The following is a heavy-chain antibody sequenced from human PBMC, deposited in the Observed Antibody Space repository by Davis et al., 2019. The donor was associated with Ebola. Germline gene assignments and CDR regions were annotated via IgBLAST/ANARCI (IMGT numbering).Heavy chain of an antibody. V-gene: IGHV3-23*01. Sequence: PGGSLRLSCRASGFTFSSCAMNWVRQAPGKGLEWVSGIGSDSGTHYTDSVRGRFTVSRDDSKSTLYLQMNSLRAEDTAVYYCAKDLFWWSASDVWGQGTTVTVSS. CDR1: GFTFSSCA. CDR2: IGSDSGT. J-gene: IGHJ6*02. CDR3: AKDLFWWSASDV. D-gene: IGHD2-8*02.